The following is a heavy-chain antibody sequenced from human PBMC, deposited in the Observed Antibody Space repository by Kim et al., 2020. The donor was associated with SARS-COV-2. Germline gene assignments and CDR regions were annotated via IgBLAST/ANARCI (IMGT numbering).Heavy chain of an antibody. Sequence: GGSLRLSCAASGFTFSDYYMSWIRQAPGKGLEWVSYISSSGSTIYYADSVKGRFTISRDNAKNSLYLQMNSLRAEDTAVYYWAREGRDGYNSLYYFDYWGQGTLVTVSS. J-gene: IGHJ4*02. CDR1: GFTFSDYY. V-gene: IGHV3-11*01. D-gene: IGHD5-12*01. CDR2: ISSSGSTI. CDR3: AREGRDGYNSLYYFDY.